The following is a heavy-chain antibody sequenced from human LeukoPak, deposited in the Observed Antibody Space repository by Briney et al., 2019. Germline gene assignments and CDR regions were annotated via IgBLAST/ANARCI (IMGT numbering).Heavy chain of an antibody. V-gene: IGHV4-39*07. Sequence: SETLSLTCTVSGGSISSSSYYWGWIRQPPGKGLEWIGEIYHSGSTNYNPSLKSRVTISVDKSKNQFSLKLSSVTAADTAVYYCASRYSSGWYSYYYYYGMDVWGQGTTVTVSS. CDR3: ASRYSSGWYSYYYYYGMDV. D-gene: IGHD6-19*01. CDR2: IYHSGST. CDR1: GGSISSSSYY. J-gene: IGHJ6*02.